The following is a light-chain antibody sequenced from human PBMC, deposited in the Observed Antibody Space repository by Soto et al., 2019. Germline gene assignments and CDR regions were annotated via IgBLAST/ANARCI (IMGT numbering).Light chain of an antibody. V-gene: IGKV3-20*01. CDR3: QQYGSSPGYT. CDR1: QSVSSSY. J-gene: IGKJ2*01. CDR2: GAS. Sequence: EIVLTQSPGTLSLSPGERAXLSCRASQSVSSSYLAWYQQKPGQAPRLLIYGASSRATGIPDRFSGSGSGTDFTLTISRLEPEDFAVYYCQQYGSSPGYTFGQGTKLEIK.